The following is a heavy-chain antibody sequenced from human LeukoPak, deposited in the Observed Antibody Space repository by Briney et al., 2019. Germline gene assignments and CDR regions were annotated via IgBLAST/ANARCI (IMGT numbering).Heavy chain of an antibody. J-gene: IGHJ4*02. Sequence: SETLSLTCTVSGGSISSYYWSWIRQPPGKGLEWIGYIYYSGSTNYNPSLKSRVTISVDTSKNQFSLKLSSVTATDTAVYYCARGLGPDFDDWGQGTLVTVSS. CDR2: IYYSGST. CDR3: ARGLGPDFDD. V-gene: IGHV4-59*01. CDR1: GGSISSYY.